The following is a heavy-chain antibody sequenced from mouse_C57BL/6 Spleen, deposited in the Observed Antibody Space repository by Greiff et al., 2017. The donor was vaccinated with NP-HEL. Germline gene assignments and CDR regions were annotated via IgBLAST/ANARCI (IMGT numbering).Heavy chain of an antibody. CDR1: GYTFTDYY. J-gene: IGHJ2*01. CDR3: ARGETTVVATDY. D-gene: IGHD1-1*01. V-gene: IGHV1-26*01. CDR2: INPNNGGT. Sequence: VQLQQSGPELVKPGASVKISCKASGYTFTDYYMNWVKQSHGKSLEWIGDINPNNGGTSYNQKFKGKATLTVDKSSSTAYMELRSLTSEDSAVYYCARGETTVVATDYWGQGTTLTVSS.